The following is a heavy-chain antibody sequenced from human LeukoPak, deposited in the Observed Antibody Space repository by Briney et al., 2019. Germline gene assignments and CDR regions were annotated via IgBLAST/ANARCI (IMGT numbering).Heavy chain of an antibody. Sequence: GGSLRLSCTASAFSLNAYNMNWVRQAPGKGLERVSSISYTGTYIYYADSVKGRFTISRDNAQNSLYLQMNSLRAEDTAIYYCVRDRGTYRPIDYWGQGTLVTVSP. D-gene: IGHD1-26*01. CDR1: AFSLNAYN. CDR3: VRDRGTYRPIDY. V-gene: IGHV3-21*04. J-gene: IGHJ4*02. CDR2: ISYTGTYI.